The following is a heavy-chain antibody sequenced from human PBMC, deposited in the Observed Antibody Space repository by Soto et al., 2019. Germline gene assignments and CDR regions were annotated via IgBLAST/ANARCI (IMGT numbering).Heavy chain of an antibody. CDR1: GFTCSDYA. CDR2: ISSDGTIK. Sequence: LRLSCAASGFTCSDYAMYWVRQAPGEGLEWVAIISSDGTIKYSADSVKGRFTISRDNSKNTVFLQMDSLRADDTAMFYCARVDSSGIIDPWGQGTPVNVSS. D-gene: IGHD3-22*01. J-gene: IGHJ5*02. V-gene: IGHV3-30-3*01. CDR3: ARVDSSGIIDP.